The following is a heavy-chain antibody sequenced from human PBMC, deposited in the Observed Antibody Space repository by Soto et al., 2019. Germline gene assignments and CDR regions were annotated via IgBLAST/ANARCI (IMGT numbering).Heavy chain of an antibody. V-gene: IGHV3-11*06. CDR1: CFTLGDSL. CDR3: VRGGGGGLFDP. Sequence: GGSLRLSCAVSCFTLGDSLMSWIRQAPGKGLEWLSYISPGSRYPAYADSVKGRFTIYRDNAKRSLYLQMMSLTAEDTAIYYCVRGGGGGLFDPWGQGTMVTVSS. J-gene: IGHJ5*02. CDR2: ISPGSRYP. D-gene: IGHD2-15*01.